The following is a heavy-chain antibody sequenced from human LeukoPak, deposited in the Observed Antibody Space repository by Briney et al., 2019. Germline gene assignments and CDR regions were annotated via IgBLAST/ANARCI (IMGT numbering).Heavy chain of an antibody. V-gene: IGHV1-69*06. CDR3: ARDGYEGRYSSSSEDY. J-gene: IGHJ4*02. CDR1: GYTFTSYA. CDR2: IIPIFGTA. Sequence: GASVKVSCKASGYTFTSYAISWVRQAPGQGLEWMGGIIPIFGTANYAQKFQGRVTITADKSTSTAYMELSSLRSEDTAVYYCARDGYEGRYSSSSEDYWGQGTLVTVSS. D-gene: IGHD6-6*01.